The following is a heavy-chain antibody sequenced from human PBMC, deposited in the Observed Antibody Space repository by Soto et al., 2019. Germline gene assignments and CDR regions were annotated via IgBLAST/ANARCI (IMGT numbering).Heavy chain of an antibody. Sequence: NPSETLSLTCAVYGGSFSGYYWSWIRQPPGKGLEWIGEINHSGSTNYNPSLKSRVTISVDKSKNQFSLKLSSVTAADTAVYYCARGYNYGYWYWGQGTLVTVSS. V-gene: IGHV4-34*01. CDR3: ARGYNYGYWY. CDR1: GGSFSGYY. J-gene: IGHJ4*02. D-gene: IGHD5-18*01. CDR2: INHSGST.